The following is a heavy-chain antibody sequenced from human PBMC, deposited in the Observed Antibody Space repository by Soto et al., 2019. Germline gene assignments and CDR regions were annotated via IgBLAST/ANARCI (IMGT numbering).Heavy chain of an antibody. CDR3: ARESGDWPLNWFDP. CDR2: ITSDGKSK. D-gene: IGHD2-21*02. Sequence: VGSLRLSCAASGFNFTNHWMHWVRQAPGKGLVWVSRITSDGKSKAYAESVKGRFAISRDNAKNTVYLQMNGLTVEDTAVYYCARESGDWPLNWFDPWGQGTLVTVSS. V-gene: IGHV3-74*01. CDR1: GFNFTNHW. J-gene: IGHJ5*02.